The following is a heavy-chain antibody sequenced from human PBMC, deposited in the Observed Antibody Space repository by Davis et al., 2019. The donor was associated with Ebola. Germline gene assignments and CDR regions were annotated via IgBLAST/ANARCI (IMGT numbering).Heavy chain of an antibody. CDR1: GGSISSSSYY. Sequence: ETLSLTCTVSGGSISSSSYYWGWVRQAPGKGLEWVSTISSYSDHIYYAGSVKGRFTISRDNAKNSLYLQMNSLRAEDTAVYHCARDLWFGELSDYWGQGTLVTVSS. CDR2: ISSYSDHI. V-gene: IGHV3-21*01. J-gene: IGHJ4*02. CDR3: ARDLWFGELSDY. D-gene: IGHD3-10*01.